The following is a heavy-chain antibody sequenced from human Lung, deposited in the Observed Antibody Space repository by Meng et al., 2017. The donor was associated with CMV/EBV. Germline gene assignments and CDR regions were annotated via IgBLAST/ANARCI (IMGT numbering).Heavy chain of an antibody. D-gene: IGHD2-2*01. CDR2: INPSGGST. V-gene: IGHV1-46*01. Sequence: SXXVSXKASGYTFTNYYMHWVRQAPGQGLEWMGIINPSGGSTNYAQKFQGRVTMTRDTSTSTVYMELSSLRSEDTAMYYCARAPWAYCTKTSCYGFDPWGQGTQVTVSS. CDR1: GYTFTNYY. CDR3: ARAPWAYCTKTSCYGFDP. J-gene: IGHJ5*02.